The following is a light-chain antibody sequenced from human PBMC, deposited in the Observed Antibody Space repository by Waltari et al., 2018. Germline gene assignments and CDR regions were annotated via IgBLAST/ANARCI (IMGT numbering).Light chain of an antibody. CDR3: QQLNSYPIT. V-gene: IGKV1-9*01. J-gene: IGKJ5*01. CDR2: AAS. Sequence: IQLTQSPSSLSASVGDRVPITCRASQGISSNLAWYQQKPGIAPKLLISAASTLQSGVPLRFSGSGSGTDFTLTISSLQPEDFATYYCQQLNSYPITFGQGTRLEIK. CDR1: QGISSN.